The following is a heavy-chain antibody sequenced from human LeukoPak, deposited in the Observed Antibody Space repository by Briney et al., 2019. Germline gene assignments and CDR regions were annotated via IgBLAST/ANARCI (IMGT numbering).Heavy chain of an antibody. Sequence: GGSLRLSCAASGFTFRSDAMNWVRQAPGKGLERVSGISGSGGSTFYADSVNGRFTISSSNSKDTLYLQLNSLRAADTAAYYCAKSSGYSYVGNFDYWGQGTLVTVSS. CDR1: GFTFRSDA. D-gene: IGHD5-18*01. CDR2: ISGSGGST. CDR3: AKSSGYSYVGNFDY. V-gene: IGHV3-23*01. J-gene: IGHJ4*02.